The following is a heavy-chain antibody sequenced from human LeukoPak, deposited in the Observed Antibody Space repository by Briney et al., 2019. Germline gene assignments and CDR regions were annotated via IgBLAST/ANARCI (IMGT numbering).Heavy chain of an antibody. CDR2: LDYTGNNQ. CDR3: VKDVHCLGSYRESLDP. V-gene: IGHV3-30*02. Sequence: GGSLTLSCATSGFTFKNYGMHWVRQAPGEGLEWVTFLDYTGNNQYYADSMKGRLTISRDNSKNTVFLQMNNLRLEDTAIYYCVKDVHCLGSYRESLDPWGQGTLVTVSS. D-gene: IGHD3-10*01. J-gene: IGHJ5*02. CDR1: GFTFKNYG.